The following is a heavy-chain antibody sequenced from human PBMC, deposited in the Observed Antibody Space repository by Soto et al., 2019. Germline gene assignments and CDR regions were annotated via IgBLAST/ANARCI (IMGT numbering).Heavy chain of an antibody. J-gene: IGHJ4*02. Sequence: EVQLVESGGGLVKPGGSLRLSCAASGFIFSNAWMTWVRQAPGKGLEWVGRVKSKTDGGTIDYAAPVKDRFTISRDDSKNTLYLQMNSLKTEDTAVYYCIGTYSGSSMRFDYWGQGTLVTVSS. D-gene: IGHD5-12*01. CDR2: VKSKTDGGTI. CDR3: IGTYSGSSMRFDY. V-gene: IGHV3-15*01. CDR1: GFIFSNAW.